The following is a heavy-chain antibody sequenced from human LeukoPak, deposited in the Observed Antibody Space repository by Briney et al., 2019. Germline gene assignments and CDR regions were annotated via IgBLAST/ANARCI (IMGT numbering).Heavy chain of an antibody. D-gene: IGHD2-21*01. CDR3: AREGDGIDY. CDR1: GYSISSGYY. J-gene: IGHJ4*02. Sequence: PSETLSLTCAVSGYSISSGYYWGWIRQPPGKGLEWIGYIYYSGSTYYNPSLKSRVTISVDTSKNQFSLKLSSVTAADTAVYYCAREGDGIDYWGQGTLVTVSS. V-gene: IGHV4-38-2*02. CDR2: IYYSGST.